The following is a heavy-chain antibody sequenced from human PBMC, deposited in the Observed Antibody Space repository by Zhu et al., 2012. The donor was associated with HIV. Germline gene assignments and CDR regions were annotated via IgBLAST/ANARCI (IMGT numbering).Heavy chain of an antibody. J-gene: IGHJ4*01. Sequence: QVQLQQWGAGLLKPSETLSLTCAVYGGSFSGYYWSWIRQPPGKGLEWIGEINHSGSTNYNPSLKSRLTMSVDTSKNQFSLKLSSVTAADTALYYCARVLLWFGESSEAGYYFDSWGQEPWSPSPQ. V-gene: IGHV4-34*01. CDR1: GGSFSGYY. CDR3: ARVLLWFGESSEAGYYFDS. CDR2: INHSGST. D-gene: IGHD3-10*01.